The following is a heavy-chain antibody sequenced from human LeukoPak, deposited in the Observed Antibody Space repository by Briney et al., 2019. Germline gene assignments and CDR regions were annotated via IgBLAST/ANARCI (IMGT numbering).Heavy chain of an antibody. J-gene: IGHJ3*02. Sequence: KPGESLTLACRGSGYNFTSYWIGWVRQMPGKGLEWEGIIYPGDSDTRYSPSFQGQVTISSDKSIRTAYLQWSSLKASDTAMYYCARRNIAASKDAFDIWGQGTMVTVSS. D-gene: IGHD6-25*01. CDR3: ARRNIAASKDAFDI. CDR2: IYPGDSDT. CDR1: GYNFTSYW. V-gene: IGHV5-51*03.